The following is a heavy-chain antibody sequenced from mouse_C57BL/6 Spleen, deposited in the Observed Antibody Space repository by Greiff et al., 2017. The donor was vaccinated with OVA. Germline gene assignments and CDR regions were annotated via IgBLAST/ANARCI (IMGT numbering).Heavy chain of an antibody. D-gene: IGHD2-3*01. V-gene: IGHV1-22*01. CDR3: AKGWLSGAMDY. Sequence: VQLQQSGPELVKPGASVTLSCKASGYTFTDYNMHWVKPSHGKSLEWIGYIHPNNGGPRYNQKFKGKATLTVTKSYSTAYRELLSLTSEDSAVYDCAKGWLSGAMDYWGQGTSVTVSS. J-gene: IGHJ4*01. CDR2: IHPNNGGP. CDR1: GYTFTDYN.